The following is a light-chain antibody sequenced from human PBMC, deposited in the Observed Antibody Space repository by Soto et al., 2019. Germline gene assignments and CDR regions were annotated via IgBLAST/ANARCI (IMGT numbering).Light chain of an antibody. J-gene: IGKJ1*01. CDR3: HQYDTDST. Sequence: DIQMTQSPSTVSASVGDTVIITCRASQTIRQWLAWYQQRPGKAPNLLIYDASSLESGVPSRFSGSGSGTEFPLTIPNLQPDDFATYYCHQYDTDSTFGPGTKVEIK. CDR1: QTIRQW. CDR2: DAS. V-gene: IGKV1-5*01.